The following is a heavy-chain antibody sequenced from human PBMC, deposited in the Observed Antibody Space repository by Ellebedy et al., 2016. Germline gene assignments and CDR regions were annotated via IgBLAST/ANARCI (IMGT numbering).Heavy chain of an antibody. CDR1: GGSISSSSSY. V-gene: IGHV4-39*01. J-gene: IGHJ4*02. CDR2: IYYSGST. CDR3: ARHSRSSGWDPYFDY. D-gene: IGHD6-19*01. Sequence: SETLSLTCTVSGGSISSSSSYWGWIRQPPGKGLEWIGSIYYSGSTYYNPSLKSRVTISVDTSKNQFSLKLSSVTAADTAVYYCARHSRSSGWDPYFDYWGQGTLVTVSS.